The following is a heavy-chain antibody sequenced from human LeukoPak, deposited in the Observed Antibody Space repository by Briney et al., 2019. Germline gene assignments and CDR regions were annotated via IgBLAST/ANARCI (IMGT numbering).Heavy chain of an antibody. CDR3: AREGVVVAATPDYYYYYMDV. CDR1: GGSISSGGYY. D-gene: IGHD2-15*01. V-gene: IGHV4-31*03. J-gene: IGHJ6*03. CDR2: IYYSGST. Sequence: SETLSLTCTVSGGSISSGGYYWSWIRQHPGKGLEWIGYIYYSGSTYYNPSLKSRVTISVDTSKNQFSLKLSSVTAADTAVYYCAREGVVVAATPDYYYYYMDVWGKGTTVTVSS.